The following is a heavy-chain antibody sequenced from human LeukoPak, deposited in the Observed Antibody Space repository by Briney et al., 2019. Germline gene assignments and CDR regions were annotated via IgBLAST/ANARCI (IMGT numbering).Heavy chain of an antibody. CDR1: GGSISSYY. D-gene: IGHD3-10*01. CDR3: ASTNYYGSGSYYPDL. CDR2: IYYSGGT. V-gene: IGHV4-59*08. J-gene: IGHJ5*02. Sequence: SETLSLTCTVSGGSISSYYWSWIRQPPGKGLEWIGYIYYSGGTSYNPSLKSRVTISVDTSKHQFSLKLSSVTAADTAVYYCASTNYYGSGSYYPDLWGQGTLVTVSS.